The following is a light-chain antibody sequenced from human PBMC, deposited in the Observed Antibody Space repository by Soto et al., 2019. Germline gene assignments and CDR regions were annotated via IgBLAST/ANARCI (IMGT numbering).Light chain of an antibody. V-gene: IGKV1-5*03. CDR2: KAS. J-gene: IGKJ1*01. CDR3: QQYNNWPGT. CDR1: QTISSW. Sequence: DIQMTQSPSTLSASVRDRVTITCRASQTISSWLAWFQQRPGRAPKFLIYKASSLKNGVPLRFSGSGSGTQFTLTNSSLQSEDFAVYYCQQYNNWPGTFGQGTKVDIK.